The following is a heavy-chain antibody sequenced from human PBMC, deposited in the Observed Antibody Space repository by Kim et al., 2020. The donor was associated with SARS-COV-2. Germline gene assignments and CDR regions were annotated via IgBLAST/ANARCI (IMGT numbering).Heavy chain of an antibody. CDR2: INHSGRT. J-gene: IGHJ5*02. CDR1: GGSFSGYY. D-gene: IGHD3-9*01. Sequence: SETLSLTCAVYGGSFSGYYWSWIRQPPGKGLEWIGEINHSGRTNYNPSLKSRVTISVDTSKNQFSLKLSSVTAADTAVYYCARGRVRITISARVNWFDPWGQGTLVTVSS. V-gene: IGHV4-34*01. CDR3: ARGRVRITISARVNWFDP.